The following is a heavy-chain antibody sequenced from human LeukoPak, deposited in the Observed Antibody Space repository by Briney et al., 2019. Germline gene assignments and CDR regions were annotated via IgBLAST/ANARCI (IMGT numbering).Heavy chain of an antibody. Sequence: PSETLSLTCTVSGGSISSGGYYWSWIRQPPGKGLEWIGYIYHSGSTYYNPSLKSRVTISVDTSKNQFSLKLSSVTAADTAVYYCARTYDPYYYYYMDVWGKGTTVTVSS. J-gene: IGHJ6*03. V-gene: IGHV4-30-2*02. D-gene: IGHD3-3*01. CDR2: IYHSGST. CDR3: ARTYDPYYYYYMDV. CDR1: GGSISSGGYY.